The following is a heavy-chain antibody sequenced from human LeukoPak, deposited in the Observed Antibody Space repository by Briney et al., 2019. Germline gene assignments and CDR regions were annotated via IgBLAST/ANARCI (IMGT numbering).Heavy chain of an antibody. V-gene: IGHV1-46*01. J-gene: IGHJ3*02. CDR2: INPSGGST. D-gene: IGHD3-22*01. CDR3: ARSRYYDSSGYYYGAFDI. CDR1: GYTFTSYY. Sequence: ASVKVSCKASGYTFTSYYMHWVRQAPGQGLEWMGIINPSGGSTRYAQKFQGRVTMTRDTSTSTVYMELSSLRSEDTAVYYCARSRYYDSSGYYYGAFDIWGQGTMVTGSS.